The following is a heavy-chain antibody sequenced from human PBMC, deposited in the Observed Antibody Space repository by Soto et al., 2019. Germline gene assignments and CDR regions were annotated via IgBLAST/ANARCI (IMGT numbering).Heavy chain of an antibody. Sequence: GGSLRLSCAASGFTFSSYYIHWVRQAPGKGLEWVAVISDDGTKQYYADSVKGRFTISRDNSENTLYLQMNSLRLDDTAIYYCARDSADNNNWQKTSPLTDYWGQGTLVTVSS. V-gene: IGHV3-30-3*01. CDR1: GFTFSSYY. D-gene: IGHD1-1*01. CDR2: ISDDGTKQ. J-gene: IGHJ4*02. CDR3: ARDSADNNNWQKTSPLTDY.